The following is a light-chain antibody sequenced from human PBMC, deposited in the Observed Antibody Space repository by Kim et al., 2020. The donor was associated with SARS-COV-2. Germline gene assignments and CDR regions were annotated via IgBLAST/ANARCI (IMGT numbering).Light chain of an antibody. V-gene: IGLV1-44*01. Sequence: QSVLTQPPSASGTPGQTVTISCSVSSSNVGSDTVDWYQHLPGAAPQLLIYNNNQRPSGVPDRFSAAKSGTSASLATSGLQSEDEADYYCAAWDDSLNGPVFGGGTKLTVL. CDR1: SSNVGSDT. J-gene: IGLJ3*02. CDR2: NNN. CDR3: AAWDDSLNGPV.